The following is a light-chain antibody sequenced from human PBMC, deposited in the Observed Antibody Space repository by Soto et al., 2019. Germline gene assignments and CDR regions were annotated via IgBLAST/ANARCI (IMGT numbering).Light chain of an antibody. Sequence: DVVMTQSPLSLPVTLGQPASISCRSSQSLVHSDGNTYLNWFQQRPGQSPRRLIYKASNRDPGVPDRFSGSGSGTDFTLKITRVEAEDVGVYYCMQGTHWPWTFGQGTKVDIK. V-gene: IGKV2-30*02. J-gene: IGKJ1*01. CDR3: MQGTHWPWT. CDR2: KAS. CDR1: QSLVHSDGNTY.